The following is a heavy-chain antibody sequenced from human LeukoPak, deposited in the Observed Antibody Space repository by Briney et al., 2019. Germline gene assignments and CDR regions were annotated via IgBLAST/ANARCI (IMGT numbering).Heavy chain of an antibody. CDR3: ARDGRIRGYCSSSCHSVDAFDI. CDR2: IYYSGST. CDR1: GGSISSYY. Sequence: SETLSLTCTVSGGSISSYYWSWIRQPPGKGLEWIAYIYYSGSTDYNPSLKSRVTISVDTSKIQFSLELSSVTAADTAVYYCARDGRIRGYCSSSCHSVDAFDIWGQGTMVTVSS. J-gene: IGHJ3*02. V-gene: IGHV4-59*01. D-gene: IGHD2-2*01.